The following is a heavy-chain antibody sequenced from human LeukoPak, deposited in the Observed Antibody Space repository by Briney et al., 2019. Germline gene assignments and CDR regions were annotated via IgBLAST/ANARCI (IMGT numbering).Heavy chain of an antibody. J-gene: IGHJ4*02. CDR3: ARGFAIVGANYFDY. D-gene: IGHD1-26*01. CDR2: IIPIFGTA. V-gene: IGHV1-69*05. CDR1: GGTFSSCA. Sequence: SVKVSCKASGGTFSSCAISWVRQAPGQGLEWMGGIIPIFGTANYAQKFQGRVTITTDESTSTAYMELSILRSEDTAVYYCARGFAIVGANYFDYWGQGTLVTVSS.